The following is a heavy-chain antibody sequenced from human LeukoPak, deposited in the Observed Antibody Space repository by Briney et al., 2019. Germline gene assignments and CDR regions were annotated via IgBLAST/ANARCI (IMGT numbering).Heavy chain of an antibody. Sequence: GASVKVSCKASGYTFTSNYMHWERQAPGQGLEWMGIINPSGGSTSYAQKFQGRVTMTGDTSASTVYMELSSLRSEDTAAYYCAREGDVDTATWHWFDPWGQGTLVTVSS. D-gene: IGHD5-18*01. CDR1: GYTFTSNY. CDR2: INPSGGST. CDR3: AREGDVDTATWHWFDP. V-gene: IGHV1-46*01. J-gene: IGHJ5*02.